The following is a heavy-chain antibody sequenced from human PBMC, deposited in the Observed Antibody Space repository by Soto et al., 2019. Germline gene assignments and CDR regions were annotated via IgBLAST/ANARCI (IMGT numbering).Heavy chain of an antibody. CDR1: GGSISGSNYY. J-gene: IGHJ6*02. CDR3: ARHIAARPGYYYGMDV. V-gene: IGHV4-39*01. CDR2: MSYSGST. D-gene: IGHD6-6*01. Sequence: PSETLSLTCTVSGGSISGSNYYWGWIRQPPGKGLEWIGSMSYSGSTYYNPSLNSRVTISVDTSKNQFSLNLSSVTAADTAVYYCARHIAARPGYYYGMDVWGQGTPVTVSS.